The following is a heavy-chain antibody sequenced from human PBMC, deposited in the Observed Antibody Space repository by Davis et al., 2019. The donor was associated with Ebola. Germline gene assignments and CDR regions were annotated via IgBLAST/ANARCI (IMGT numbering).Heavy chain of an antibody. Sequence: GESLKISCAASGFTFSGSAMHWVRQASGKGLEWVGRIRSKANSYATAYAASVKGRFTISRDDSKHTAYLQMNSLKTEDTAVYYCTSDDTSIAAAGADYWGQGTLVTVSS. CDR1: GFTFSGSA. CDR3: TSDDTSIAAAGADY. D-gene: IGHD6-13*01. V-gene: IGHV3-73*01. J-gene: IGHJ4*02. CDR2: IRSKANSYAT.